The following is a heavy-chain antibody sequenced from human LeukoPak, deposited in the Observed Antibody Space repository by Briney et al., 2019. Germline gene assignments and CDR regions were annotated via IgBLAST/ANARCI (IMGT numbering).Heavy chain of an antibody. Sequence: PGGSLRLSCAASGFTFSSYAMSWVRQAPGKGLEWVSAISGSGGSAYYADSVKGRFTISRDNSKNTLYLQMNSLRAEDTAVYYCAKDAWGEAIVVVVAATLFDYWGQGTLVTVSS. J-gene: IGHJ4*02. V-gene: IGHV3-23*01. CDR3: AKDAWGEAIVVVVAATLFDY. CDR2: ISGSGGSA. D-gene: IGHD2-15*01. CDR1: GFTFSSYA.